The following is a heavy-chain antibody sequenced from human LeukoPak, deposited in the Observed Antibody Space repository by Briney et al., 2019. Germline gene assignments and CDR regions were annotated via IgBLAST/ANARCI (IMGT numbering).Heavy chain of an antibody. CDR3: AREEFLHQIDSSGYFVY. J-gene: IGHJ4*02. D-gene: IGHD3-22*01. V-gene: IGHV4-4*07. Sequence: SETLSLTCTVSGGSITGYYWNWIRQPAGQGLEWLGRVYSSGVGNYNPSLTSRVTMSVDTSKNQFSLKLTSLTAADTAVYYCAREEFLHQIDSSGYFVYWGQGTLVTVSS. CDR1: GGSITGYY. CDR2: VYSSGVG.